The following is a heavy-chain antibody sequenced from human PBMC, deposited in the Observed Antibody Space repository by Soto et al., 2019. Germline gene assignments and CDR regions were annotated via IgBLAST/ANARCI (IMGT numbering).Heavy chain of an antibody. CDR1: GFTFSDFA. CDR3: AGGRGFGSGWNDYFDY. J-gene: IGHJ4*02. D-gene: IGHD6-19*01. Sequence: QVQLVESGGGVVQPGRSLRLSCAASGFTFSDFAMYWVRQAPGKGLEWVVVISYDATRQHYAHAVEGRFTISRDWNTLYLQLNSLRPDDTAVYYCAGGRGFGSGWNDYFDYWGQGTLVTVSS. V-gene: IGHV3-30*04. CDR2: ISYDATRQ.